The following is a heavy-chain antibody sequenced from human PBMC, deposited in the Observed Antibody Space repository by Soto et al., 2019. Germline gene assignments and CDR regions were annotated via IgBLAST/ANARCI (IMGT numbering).Heavy chain of an antibody. V-gene: IGHV4-39*01. CDR3: FLYCSGGSCYDNSYYFDY. D-gene: IGHD2-15*01. J-gene: IGHJ4*02. CDR1: GGSISSSSYY. CDR2: IYYSGST. Sequence: PSETLSLTCTFSGGSISSSSYYWGWIRQPPGKGLEWIGSIYYSGSTYYNPSLKSRVTISVDTSKNQFSLKLSSVTAADTAVYYCFLYCSGGSCYDNSYYFDYWGQGTLVTVSS.